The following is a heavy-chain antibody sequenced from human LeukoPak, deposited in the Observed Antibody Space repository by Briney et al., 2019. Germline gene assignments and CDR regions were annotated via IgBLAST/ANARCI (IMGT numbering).Heavy chain of an antibody. CDR3: AIAGTSDAFDI. D-gene: IGHD1-26*01. V-gene: IGHV1-46*01. Sequence: ASVKVSCKASGYTFTRYYMHWLRQAPGQGLEWMGIINPSGGSTSYAQKFQGRVTMTRDTSTSTVYMELSSLRSEDTAVYYCAIAGTSDAFDIWGQGSMVTVSS. CDR1: GYTFTRYY. J-gene: IGHJ3*02. CDR2: INPSGGST.